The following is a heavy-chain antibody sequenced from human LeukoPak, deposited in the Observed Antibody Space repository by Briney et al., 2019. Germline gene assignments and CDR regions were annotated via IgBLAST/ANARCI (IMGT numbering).Heavy chain of an antibody. CDR3: ARHVGTMVRGVSFVYFYYMDV. CDR2: IYDSGST. D-gene: IGHD3-10*01. Sequence: PETLSLTCTVSGGSIRSYYWSWIRQPPGKGLEWIGYIYDSGSTNYNPSLKSRVTISVDTSKNQFSLKLSSVTAADTAVYYCARHVGTMVRGVSFVYFYYMDVWGKGTTVTVSS. V-gene: IGHV4-59*08. J-gene: IGHJ6*03. CDR1: GGSIRSYY.